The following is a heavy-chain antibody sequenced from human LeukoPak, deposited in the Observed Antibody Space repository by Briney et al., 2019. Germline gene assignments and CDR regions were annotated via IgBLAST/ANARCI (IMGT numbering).Heavy chain of an antibody. CDR1: GFTFSSYS. J-gene: IGHJ4*02. CDR2: ISSGTTYI. D-gene: IGHD3-3*01. CDR3: ARDLAPRITIFGSAWGVDY. Sequence: PGGSLRLSCVASGFTFSSYSMNWVRQAPGKGLEWVSSISSGTTYIYYADSMKGRFTISRDNAKNSLYLQMNSLRAEDTAVYYCARDLAPRITIFGSAWGVDYWGQGTLVTVSS. V-gene: IGHV3-21*01.